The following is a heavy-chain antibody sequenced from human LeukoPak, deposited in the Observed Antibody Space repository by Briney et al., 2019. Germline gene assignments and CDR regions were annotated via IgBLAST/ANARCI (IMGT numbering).Heavy chain of an antibody. CDR1: GYTFTAYY. CDR2: INPHSGCA. CDR3: ARFEDYGGNRDVFDI. J-gene: IGHJ3*02. V-gene: IGHV1-2*02. Sequence: VASVKVSCKASGYTFTAYYINWVRQAPGQGLEWMGWINPHSGCAVYAQGFQGRVTMTRDTSISTAYMELSRLRSDDTAVYYCARFEDYGGNRDVFDIWGQGTMVTVSS. D-gene: IGHD4-23*01.